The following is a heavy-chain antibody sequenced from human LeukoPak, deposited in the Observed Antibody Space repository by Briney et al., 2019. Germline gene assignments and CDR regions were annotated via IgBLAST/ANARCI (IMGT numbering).Heavy chain of an antibody. CDR1: GFTFSSYA. CDR3: AKLPSPIVVVINRY. CDR2: ISGSGGST. V-gene: IGHV3-23*01. J-gene: IGHJ4*02. Sequence: GXLRLSCAASGFTFSSYAMSWVRQAPGKGLEWVSAISGSGGSTYYADSVKGGFTISRDNSKNTLYMQMNSVRAEDTAVYYCAKLPSPIVVVINRYWGQGTLVTVSS. D-gene: IGHD3-22*01.